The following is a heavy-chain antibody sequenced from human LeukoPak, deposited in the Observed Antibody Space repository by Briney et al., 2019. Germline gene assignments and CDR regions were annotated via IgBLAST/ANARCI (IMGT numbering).Heavy chain of an antibody. CDR3: AREGSGWDLDY. CDR1: GFTFSSYG. V-gene: IGHV3-30*03. Sequence: GGSLRLSCAASGFTFSSYGMHWVRQAPGKGLEWVAVISYDGSNKYYADSVKGRFTISRDNSKNTLYLQMNSLRAEDTAVYYCAREGSGWDLDYWGQGTLVTVSS. CDR2: ISYDGSNK. J-gene: IGHJ4*02. D-gene: IGHD6-19*01.